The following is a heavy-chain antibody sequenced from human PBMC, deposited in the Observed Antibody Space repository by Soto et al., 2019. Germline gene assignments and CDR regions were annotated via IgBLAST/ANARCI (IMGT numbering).Heavy chain of an antibody. J-gene: IGHJ3*02. V-gene: IGHV4-31*03. Sequence: PSETLSLTCTVSGGSISSGGYYWSWIRQHPGKGLEWIGYIYYSGSTYYNPSLKSRVTISVDTSKNQFSLKLSSVTAADTAVYYCARSGDCSGGSCERGATDAFDIWGQGTMVTVSS. D-gene: IGHD2-15*01. CDR2: IYYSGST. CDR3: ARSGDCSGGSCERGATDAFDI. CDR1: GGSISSGGYY.